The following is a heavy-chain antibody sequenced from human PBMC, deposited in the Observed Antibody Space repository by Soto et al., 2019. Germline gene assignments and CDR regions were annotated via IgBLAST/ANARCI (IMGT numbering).Heavy chain of an antibody. V-gene: IGHV6-1*01. CDR1: GDSVSSNSAA. D-gene: IGHD2-2*02. J-gene: IGHJ6*02. Sequence: SQTLSLTCAISGDSVSSNSAAWNWIRQSPSRGLEWLGRTYYRSKWYNDYAVSVKSRITINPDTSKNQFSLQLNSVTPEDTAVYYCARAGCSSTSCYTYYYYGMDVWGQGTTVTAP. CDR3: ARAGCSSTSCYTYYYYGMDV. CDR2: TYYRSKWYN.